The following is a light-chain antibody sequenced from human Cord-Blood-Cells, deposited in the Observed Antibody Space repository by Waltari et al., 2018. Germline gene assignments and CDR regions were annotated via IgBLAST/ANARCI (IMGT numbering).Light chain of an antibody. CDR3: GTWDSSLSAGV. CDR1: SSNIGNNY. CDR2: DKK. J-gene: IGLJ3*02. Sequence: QSVLTQPPSVSAAPGQKVTISCSGSSSNIGNNYVSWYQQLPGTAPKLLISDKKKRPSGIPDRFSGSKSGTSATLGITGLQTGDEADYYCGTWDSSLSAGVFGGGTKLTVL. V-gene: IGLV1-51*01.